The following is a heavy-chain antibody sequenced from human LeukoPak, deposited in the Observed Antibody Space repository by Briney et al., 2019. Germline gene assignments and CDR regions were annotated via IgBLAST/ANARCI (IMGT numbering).Heavy chain of an antibody. CDR3: ARGSAKRFITMIVVVHPNYFDY. J-gene: IGHJ4*02. D-gene: IGHD3-22*01. Sequence: GESLKISCKGSGYSFTSYWIGWVRQMPGKGLEWMGIIYPGDSDTRYSPSFQGQVTISADKSISTAYLQWSSLKASDTAMYYCARGSAKRFITMIVVVHPNYFDYWGQGTLVTVSS. CDR2: IYPGDSDT. CDR1: GYSFTSYW. V-gene: IGHV5-51*01.